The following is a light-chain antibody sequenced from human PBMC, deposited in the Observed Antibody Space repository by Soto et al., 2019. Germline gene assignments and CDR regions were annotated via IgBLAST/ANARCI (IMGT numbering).Light chain of an antibody. J-gene: IGKJ2*01. Sequence: EIVLTHSPATLSVSPGESATLSCRASQSVGSNLAWYQQRPGQPPRLLIYDASTRATDIPARFSGGGSGTEFTLTISILQSEDFAVYYCQQYNNWPYTFGQGTKLQIK. CDR2: DAS. V-gene: IGKV3-15*01. CDR1: QSVGSN. CDR3: QQYNNWPYT.